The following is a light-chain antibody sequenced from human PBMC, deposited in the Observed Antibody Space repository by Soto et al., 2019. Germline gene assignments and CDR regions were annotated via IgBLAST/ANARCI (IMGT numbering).Light chain of an antibody. CDR2: DVS. J-gene: IGLJ1*01. Sequence: QSALTQPASVSGSPGQSITISCTGTSSDVGGYNYVSWYQQHPGKAPKLMIYDVSNRPSGVSNRFSGSKSGNTASLTIPGLQAEDEADYYCSSYTSSSSYVFGTGNKVTVL. V-gene: IGLV2-14*01. CDR1: SSDVGGYNY. CDR3: SSYTSSSSYV.